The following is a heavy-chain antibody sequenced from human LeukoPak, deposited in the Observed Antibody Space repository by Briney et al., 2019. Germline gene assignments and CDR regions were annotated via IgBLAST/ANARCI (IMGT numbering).Heavy chain of an antibody. CDR2: IDSAGSST. D-gene: IGHD6-19*01. V-gene: IGHV3-74*01. CDR3: VRGTMGWDFEIFDH. CDR1: GFAFNNYW. Sequence: GGSLRLSCAASGFAFNNYWIHWVRQAPGKGLVWVSHIDSAGSSTNYADAVKGRFTISRDNAKNILHLQMNSLRAEDTAMYYCVRGTMGWDFEIFDHWGQGILVTVSS. J-gene: IGHJ4*02.